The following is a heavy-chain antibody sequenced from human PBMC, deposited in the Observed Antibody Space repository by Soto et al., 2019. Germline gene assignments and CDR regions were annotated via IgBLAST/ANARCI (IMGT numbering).Heavy chain of an antibody. CDR2: ISGSGGST. CDR3: AKDEPGTLGYFVY. Sequence: EVQLLESGGGFVQPGGSLRLSCTASGFTFSSYAMSWVRQAPGKGLEWASAISGSGGSTYYADSGKGRFTISGDNSKNTLYLQMNRLSAEDTAVYYCAKDEPGTLGYFVYWGEGTLVTVSS. D-gene: IGHD7-27*01. V-gene: IGHV3-23*01. J-gene: IGHJ4*02. CDR1: GFTFSSYA.